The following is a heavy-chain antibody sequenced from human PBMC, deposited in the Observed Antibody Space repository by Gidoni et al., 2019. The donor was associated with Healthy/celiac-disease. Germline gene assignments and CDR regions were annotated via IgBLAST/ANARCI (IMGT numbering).Heavy chain of an antibody. CDR2: ISGSGGST. Sequence: EVQLLESGGGLVQPGGSLRLSCAASGFTFSSYAMSWVRQAPGKGLEWVSAISGSGGSTYYADSVKGRFTISRDNSKNTLYLQMNSLRAEDTAVYYCAKDGTIFGVVITQYFDYWGQGTLVTVSS. D-gene: IGHD3-3*01. J-gene: IGHJ4*02. V-gene: IGHV3-23*01. CDR1: GFTFSSYA. CDR3: AKDGTIFGVVITQYFDY.